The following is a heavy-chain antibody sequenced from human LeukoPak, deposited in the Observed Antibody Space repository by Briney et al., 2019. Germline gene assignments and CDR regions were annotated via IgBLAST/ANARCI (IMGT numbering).Heavy chain of an antibody. J-gene: IGHJ4*02. V-gene: IGHV3-66*01. CDR3: AKYTSGTSYRGLDQ. D-gene: IGHD3-10*01. Sequence: GGSLRLSCAASGFTVSSNYMSWVRQAPGKGLEGVSVIYSGGSTYYADSVKGRFTISRDNSKNTVYLQMNSLRAEDTAVYSCAKYTSGTSYRGLDQWGQGTLVTVSS. CDR2: IYSGGST. CDR1: GFTVSSNY.